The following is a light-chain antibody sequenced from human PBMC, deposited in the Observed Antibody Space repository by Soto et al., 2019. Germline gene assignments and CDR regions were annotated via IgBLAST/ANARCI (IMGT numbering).Light chain of an antibody. CDR1: QSVNSN. CDR2: VAS. J-gene: IGKJ4*01. Sequence: EIVMTQSPVTLSVSPGDRATLSCRASQSVNSNLAWYQQKPGQTPKLLIYVASIRATGIPARFSGSGSGTEFTLTISSMQSEDFAGYYCQQYNVWPLTFGGGTKVEFK. V-gene: IGKV3-15*01. CDR3: QQYNVWPLT.